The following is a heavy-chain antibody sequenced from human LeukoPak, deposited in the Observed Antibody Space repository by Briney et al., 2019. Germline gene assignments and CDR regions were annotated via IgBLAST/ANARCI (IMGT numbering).Heavy chain of an antibody. D-gene: IGHD2-15*01. J-gene: IGHJ4*02. CDR1: GASISRGSYS. CDR2: IFYSGST. V-gene: IGHV4-30-2*01. CDR3: ATGTGYCSGGSCYDY. Sequence: SETLCLTCAVSGASISRGSYSCGCIRLPPGKGLGWIGYIFYSGSTYYNPSRKSPSTILVDRSKNQFSLKLSSVTAADTAVYYCATGTGYCSGGSCYDYWGQGTLVTVSS.